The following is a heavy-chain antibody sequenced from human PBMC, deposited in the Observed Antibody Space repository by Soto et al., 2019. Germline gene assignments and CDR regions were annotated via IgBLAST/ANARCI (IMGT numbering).Heavy chain of an antibody. CDR2: IYHRGTS. J-gene: IGHJ5*02. CDR3: ARTLDYGGSAGTNWFDP. D-gene: IGHD2-15*01. V-gene: IGHV4-30-2*01. CDR1: GGSISSGAYS. Sequence: QLQLQESGSGLVKPSETLSLTCTVSGGSISSGAYSWSWIRLPPGKRLEWIGYIYHRGTSHYNPSLKRRVTMSVDRSRNQFSLNLRSVTAADTAVYYCARTLDYGGSAGTNWFDPWGQGTLVTVSS.